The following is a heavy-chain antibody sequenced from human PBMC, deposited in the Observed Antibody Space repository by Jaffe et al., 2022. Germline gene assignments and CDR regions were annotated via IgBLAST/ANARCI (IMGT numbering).Heavy chain of an antibody. CDR2: IYTSGST. D-gene: IGHD3-10*01. CDR1: GGSISSGSYY. Sequence: QVQLQESGPGLVKPSQTLSLTCTVSGGSISSGSYYWSWIRQPAGKGLEWIGRIYTSGSTNYNPSLKSRVTISVDTSKNQFSLKLSSVTAADTAVYYCARGRFWVQPRGTMVRGVFGNWFDPWGQGTLVTVSS. CDR3: ARGRFWVQPRGTMVRGVFGNWFDP. J-gene: IGHJ5*02. V-gene: IGHV4-61*02.